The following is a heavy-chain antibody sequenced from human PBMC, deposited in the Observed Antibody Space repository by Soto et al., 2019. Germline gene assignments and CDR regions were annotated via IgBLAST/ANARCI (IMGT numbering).Heavy chain of an antibody. Sequence: ASVKVSCKASGYTFTSYYMHWVRQAPGQGLEWMGIINPSGGSTSYAQKFQGRVTMTRDTSTSTVYMELSSLRSEDTAVYYRARVVNTAMVLNYYYYYGMDVWGQGTTVTVSS. D-gene: IGHD5-18*01. V-gene: IGHV1-46*01. CDR3: ARVVNTAMVLNYYYYYGMDV. CDR1: GYTFTSYY. J-gene: IGHJ6*02. CDR2: INPSGGST.